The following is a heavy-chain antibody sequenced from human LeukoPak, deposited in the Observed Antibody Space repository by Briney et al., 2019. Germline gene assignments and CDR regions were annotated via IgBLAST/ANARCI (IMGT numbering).Heavy chain of an antibody. CDR3: AAGTPNIVAHDAFDN. J-gene: IGHJ3*02. Sequence: GASVKVSCKASGFTFTSSAMQWVRQARGQRLEWIGWIVVGSGNTNYAQKFQERVTITRDMSTSTAYMELSSLRSEDTAVYYCAAGTPNIVAHDAFDNWGQGTMVTVSS. CDR1: GFTFTSSA. V-gene: IGHV1-58*02. CDR2: IVVGSGNT. D-gene: IGHD5-12*01.